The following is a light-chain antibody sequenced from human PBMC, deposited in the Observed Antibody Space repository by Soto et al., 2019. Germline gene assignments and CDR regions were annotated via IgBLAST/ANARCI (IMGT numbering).Light chain of an antibody. CDR1: QSINNY. CDR2: DAS. V-gene: IGKV3-11*01. CDR3: QYRGIWPPGAT. J-gene: IGKJ4*01. Sequence: EIVLTQSPVTLSLSPGERATLSCRASQSINNYLAWYQQKPGQPPRLLIYDASNRATAIPVRFSGSGSGTDFTLTIRSLEPEDSAVYYCQYRGIWPPGATFGGGTKVEI.